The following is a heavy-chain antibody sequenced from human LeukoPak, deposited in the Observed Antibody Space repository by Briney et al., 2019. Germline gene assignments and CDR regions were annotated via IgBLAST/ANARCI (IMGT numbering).Heavy chain of an antibody. CDR1: GGSISSYY. D-gene: IGHD2-8*02. Sequence: SETLSLTCTVSGGSISSYYWSWIRQPPGKGLEWMGYIYYSGSTNYNPSLKSRVTISVDTSKNQFSLKLSSVTAADTAAYYCARGLFGRIVLVKGAFDIWGQGTMVTVSS. CDR2: IYYSGST. CDR3: ARGLFGRIVLVKGAFDI. J-gene: IGHJ3*02. V-gene: IGHV4-59*01.